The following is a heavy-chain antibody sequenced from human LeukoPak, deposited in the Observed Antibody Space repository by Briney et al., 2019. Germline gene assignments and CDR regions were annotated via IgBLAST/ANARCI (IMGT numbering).Heavy chain of an antibody. CDR2: ISSSGTYM. D-gene: IGHD2-2*01. V-gene: IGHV3-21*04. J-gene: IGHJ6*02. Sequence: GGSLRLSCTASGFTFRSSSFNWVRQVPGKGLEWVSSISSSGTYMHYADSVEGRFTISRDNSKNTLYLQMNSLRPEDTAVYYCARDLPPAPWNGMDVWGQGTTVTVSS. CDR1: GFTFRSSS. CDR3: ARDLPPAPWNGMDV.